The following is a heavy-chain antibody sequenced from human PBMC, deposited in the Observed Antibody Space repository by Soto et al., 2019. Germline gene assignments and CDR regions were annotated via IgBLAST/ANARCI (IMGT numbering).Heavy chain of an antibody. V-gene: IGHV3-33*01. CDR1: GFTFSSYG. D-gene: IGHD1-26*01. J-gene: IGHJ6*02. Sequence: QVQLVESGGGVVQPGRSLRLSCAASGFTFSSYGMHWVRQAPGKGREWVAVIWYDGSNKYYADSVKGRFTISRDNSKNRLDLQMNSRRAEDTAVYYCTRRQAVGGMDVWGQGTTVTVSS. CDR2: IWYDGSNK. CDR3: TRRQAVGGMDV.